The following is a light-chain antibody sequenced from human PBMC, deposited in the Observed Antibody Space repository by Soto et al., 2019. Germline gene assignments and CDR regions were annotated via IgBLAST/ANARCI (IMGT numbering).Light chain of an antibody. J-gene: IGKJ2*01. CDR1: QSISSS. Sequence: DIQMTQSPSSLSASVGDRVTITCRASQSISSSLNWYQQKQGKAPKLLIYAASSLQSGVPSRFSGNGYETEFTLTISSLQPEDFASYYCQHSYRAPYTFGQGTKLEIK. CDR3: QHSYRAPYT. V-gene: IGKV1-39*01. CDR2: AAS.